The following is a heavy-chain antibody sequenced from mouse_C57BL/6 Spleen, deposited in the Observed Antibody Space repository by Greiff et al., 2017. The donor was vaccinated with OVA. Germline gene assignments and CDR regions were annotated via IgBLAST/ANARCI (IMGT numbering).Heavy chain of an antibody. J-gene: IGHJ4*01. V-gene: IGHV1-84*01. Sequence: QVQLQQSGPELVKPGASVKISCTASGFTFTDYYIHWVKQRPGPGLEWIGWIYPGSGNTKYTEKFKGKATLTVDTSSSTAYMQLSSLTSEDSAVYFWARTEHYAVSYLYAMDYWGQGTSVTVSS. CDR1: GFTFTDYY. CDR2: IYPGSGNT. D-gene: IGHD1-1*01. CDR3: ARTEHYAVSYLYAMDY.